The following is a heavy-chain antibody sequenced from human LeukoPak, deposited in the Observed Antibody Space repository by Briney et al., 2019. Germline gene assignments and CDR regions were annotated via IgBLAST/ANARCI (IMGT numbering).Heavy chain of an antibody. D-gene: IGHD3-22*01. CDR2: ISGSGGST. V-gene: IGHV3-23*01. J-gene: IGHJ4*02. Sequence: GGSLRLSCAASGFTFSSYAMSWVRQAPGKGLEWVSAISGSGGSTYYADSVKGRFTISRDNAKNSLYLQMNSLRAEDTAVYYCARAEGGLDSSGYGFDYWGQGTLVTVSS. CDR3: ARAEGGLDSSGYGFDY. CDR1: GFTFSSYA.